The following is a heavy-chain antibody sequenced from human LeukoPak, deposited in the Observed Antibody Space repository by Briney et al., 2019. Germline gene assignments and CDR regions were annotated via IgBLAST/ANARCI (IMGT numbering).Heavy chain of an antibody. J-gene: IGHJ6*03. Sequence: SETLSLTCTVSGGSISGYYWSWIRQPPGKGLEWIGYIYSRGSAYYNPSLESRVTISGDTSKHQFYLKLSSVTAADTAVYYCASSRYCTNGVCYRRYYMDVWGNGTAVTVSS. V-gene: IGHV4-4*09. CDR3: ASSRYCTNGVCYRRYYMDV. D-gene: IGHD2-8*01. CDR1: GGSISGYY. CDR2: IYSRGSA.